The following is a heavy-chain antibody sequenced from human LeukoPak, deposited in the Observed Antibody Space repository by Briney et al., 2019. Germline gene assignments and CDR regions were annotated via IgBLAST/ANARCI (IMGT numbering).Heavy chain of an antibody. D-gene: IGHD3-3*01. J-gene: IGHJ6*02. CDR3: AKTKLRFLEWPQMDV. V-gene: IGHV3-23*01. CDR2: FSETNSGT. CDR1: GFTFSSYA. Sequence: GGSLRLSCAASGFTFSSYAMSWVRQAPGKGLEWVSGFSETNSGTYYADSVKGRFTISRDNSKNTLYLQMNSLRAEDTAVYYCAKTKLRFLEWPQMDVWGQGTTVTVSS.